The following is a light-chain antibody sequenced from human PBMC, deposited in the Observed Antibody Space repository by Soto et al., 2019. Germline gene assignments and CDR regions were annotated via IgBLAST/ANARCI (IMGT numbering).Light chain of an antibody. J-gene: IGKJ4*01. V-gene: IGKV3-11*01. CDR3: QQRSNWPPLT. CDR2: DAS. Sequence: EIVLTQSPATLSLSPGERATLSCRASQSVSSYLAWYQQKPGQAPGLLIYDASNRATGIPARFSGSGSGTDFTLTISSLAPDDFAVYYCQQRSNWPPLTFGGGTKVEIK. CDR1: QSVSSY.